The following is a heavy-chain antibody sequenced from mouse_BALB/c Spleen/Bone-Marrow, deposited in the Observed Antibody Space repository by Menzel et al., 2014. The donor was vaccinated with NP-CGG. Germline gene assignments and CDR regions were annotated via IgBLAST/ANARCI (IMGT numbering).Heavy chain of an antibody. D-gene: IGHD1-1*01. CDR3: ARDDYGRGY. CDR2: IRNEPNGYTT. CDR1: GFTFTDYY. V-gene: IGHV7-3*02. J-gene: IGHJ2*01. Sequence: EVKLQESGGGLVQPGGSLRLSCATSGFTFTDYYMSWVRQPPGKALEWLGFIRNEPNGYTTEYSASVKGRFTISRDNSQSILYLQMNTLRAEDSATYYCARDDYGRGYWGQGTTLTVSS.